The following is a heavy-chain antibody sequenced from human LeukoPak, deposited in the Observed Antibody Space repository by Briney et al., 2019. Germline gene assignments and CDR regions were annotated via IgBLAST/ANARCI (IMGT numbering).Heavy chain of an antibody. V-gene: IGHV3-43D*03. CDR1: GFTFDDYA. Sequence: PGRSLRLSCAASGFTFDDYAMHWVRQAPGKGLEWVSLISWDGGSTYYADSVKGRFTISRDNSKNSLYLQMNSLRAEDTALYYCAKDPYYGSGKGVGYMDVWGKGTTVTVSS. J-gene: IGHJ6*03. CDR2: ISWDGGST. D-gene: IGHD3-10*01. CDR3: AKDPYYGSGKGVGYMDV.